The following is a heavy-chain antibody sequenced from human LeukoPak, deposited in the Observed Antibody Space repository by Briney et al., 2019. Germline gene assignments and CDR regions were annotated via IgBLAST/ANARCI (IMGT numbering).Heavy chain of an antibody. D-gene: IGHD2-15*01. CDR3: AKDHWRRTVVVVAATTGGFDY. CDR2: ISGSGGST. CDR1: GFTFSSYA. J-gene: IGHJ4*02. Sequence: PGGSLRLSCAASGFTFSSYAMSWVRQAPGKGLEWVSAISGSGGSTYYADSVKGRFTISRDNSKNTLYLQMNSLRAEDTAVYYCAKDHWRRTVVVVAATTGGFDYWGQGTRVTVSS. V-gene: IGHV3-23*01.